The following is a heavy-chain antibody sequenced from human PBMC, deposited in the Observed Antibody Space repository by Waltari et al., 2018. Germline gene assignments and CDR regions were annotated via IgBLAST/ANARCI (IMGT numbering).Heavy chain of an antibody. CDR3: VREKDLGGTCVFDF. CDR2: TNKDGSGT. V-gene: IGHV3-74*01. D-gene: IGHD1-26*01. Sequence: EVQLVESGGGLVQTGGSLRLSCAASGFGFSNYWMDWVRQVPGKGLVWVARTNKDGSGTAYADFVEGRLTISRDTAKSTRHLQMTSLTAEDTAVYYCVREKDLGGTCVFDFWGRGTLVTVSS. CDR1: GFGFSNYW. J-gene: IGHJ4*02.